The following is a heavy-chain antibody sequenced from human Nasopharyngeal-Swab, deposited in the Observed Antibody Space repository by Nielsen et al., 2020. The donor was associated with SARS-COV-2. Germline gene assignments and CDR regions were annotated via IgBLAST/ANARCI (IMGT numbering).Heavy chain of an antibody. D-gene: IGHD3-10*01. J-gene: IGHJ4*02. CDR3: AKDSWTGDSYGSGSLFHS. CDR2: ITWDGGGT. CDR1: GFTFDDYA. Sequence: GESLKISCAASGFTFDDYAMHWVRQGPGKGLEWVSLITWDGGGTYYADSVKGRFTISRDNSKSSLFLQMNSLRPEDTALYFCAKDSWTGDSYGSGSLFHSWGQGAQVTVSS. V-gene: IGHV3-43*01.